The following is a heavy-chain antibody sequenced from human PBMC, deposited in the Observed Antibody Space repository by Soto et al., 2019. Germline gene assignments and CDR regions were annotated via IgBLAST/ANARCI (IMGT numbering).Heavy chain of an antibody. V-gene: IGHV3-43D*04. CDR2: INADGSDR. Sequence: GSLRLSCSKSGFTVEDYEVNWVLQASMKGLEWGSFINADGSDRYYSDSLKGRFNISRDNTKGSFYLQMDRLRLEETAIYYCAKAKFYFDSSPFDSWGQGTLVTV. J-gene: IGHJ4*02. CDR3: AKAKFYFDSSPFDS. CDR1: GFTVEDYE. D-gene: IGHD1-26*01.